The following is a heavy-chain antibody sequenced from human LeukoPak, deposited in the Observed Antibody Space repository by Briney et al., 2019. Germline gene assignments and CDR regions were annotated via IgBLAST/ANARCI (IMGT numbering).Heavy chain of an antibody. CDR3: ARDGFSSGGDHYFDY. D-gene: IGHD2-15*01. V-gene: IGHV4-4*07. Sequence: PSETLSLTCTVSGGSISSYYGSWIRQPAGKGLEWIGRIYTSGSTNYNPSLKSRVTMSVDTSKNQFSLKLSSVTAADTAVYYCARDGFSSGGDHYFDYWGQGTLVTVSS. CDR2: IYTSGST. J-gene: IGHJ4*02. CDR1: GGSISSYY.